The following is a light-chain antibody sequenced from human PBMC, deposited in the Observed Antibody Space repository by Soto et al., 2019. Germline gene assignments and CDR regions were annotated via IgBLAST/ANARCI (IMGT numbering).Light chain of an antibody. CDR1: SSDVGSYNL. Sequence: LTQPASVSGSPGQSITISCTGTSSDVGSYNLVSWYQQHPGKAPKLMIYEGSKRPSGVSNRFSGSKSGNTASLTVSGLQAEDEADYYCCSYAGSSTYVFGTGTKVTVL. J-gene: IGLJ1*01. V-gene: IGLV2-23*01. CDR3: CSYAGSSTYV. CDR2: EGS.